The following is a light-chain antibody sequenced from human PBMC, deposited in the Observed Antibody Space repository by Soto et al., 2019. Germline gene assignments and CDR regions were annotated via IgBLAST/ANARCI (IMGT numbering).Light chain of an antibody. Sequence: DIQMTQSPSSLSASVGDRVTITCRASQSTRNNLNWYQQKPGKAPNLLIYAASSLPSGVPSRFSGSGAGTDFTHPISSLQPEDFATYYWQHGDSAPFTFGQGTKLEIK. CDR2: AAS. V-gene: IGKV1-39*01. J-gene: IGKJ2*01. CDR3: QHGDSAPFT. CDR1: QSTRNN.